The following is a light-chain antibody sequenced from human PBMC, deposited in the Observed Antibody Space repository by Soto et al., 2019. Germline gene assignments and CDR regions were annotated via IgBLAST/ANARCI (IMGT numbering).Light chain of an antibody. CDR3: QQYNDWPPTYT. CDR2: GAS. J-gene: IGKJ2*01. V-gene: IGKV3-15*01. CDR1: QSLSSN. Sequence: EIVITQSPATLSLSPGESATLSCRASQSLSSNLAWYQQKPGQVPRLLFYGASTRATGIPARFSGSGSGTEFTLTITGLQSEDFAIYYCQQYNDWPPTYTFGQGTKLE.